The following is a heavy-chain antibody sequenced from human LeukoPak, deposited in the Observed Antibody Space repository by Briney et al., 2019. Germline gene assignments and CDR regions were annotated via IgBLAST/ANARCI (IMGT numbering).Heavy chain of an antibody. CDR2: ICWDDDK. D-gene: IGHD4-11*01. Sequence: SGPTLVNPTETLTLTCTFSGFSLNTRGVCVGWIRQSPGKALEWLALICWDDDKRYSPSLKSRITITKDTSKNHVVLTMTNMDPVDTATYYCARLTTGNNCFDPWGQGTLVTVPS. CDR1: GFSLNTRGVC. J-gene: IGHJ5*02. CDR3: ARLTTGNNCFDP. V-gene: IGHV2-5*02.